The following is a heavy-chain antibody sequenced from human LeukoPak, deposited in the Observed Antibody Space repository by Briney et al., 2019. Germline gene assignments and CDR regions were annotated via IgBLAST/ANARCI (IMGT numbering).Heavy chain of an antibody. V-gene: IGHV3-7*01. CDR1: GFTFNSYW. CDR3: ESVREWQLQNAPFDY. J-gene: IGHJ4*02. CDR2: IKQDGSEK. D-gene: IGHD1-26*01. Sequence: TGGSLRLSCAASGFTFNSYWMSWVRQAPGKGLEWVANIKQDGSEKYYVDSVKGRFTISRDNAKNSLYLHMNSLRAEDTAVYYCESVREWQLQNAPFDYWGQGTLVTVSS.